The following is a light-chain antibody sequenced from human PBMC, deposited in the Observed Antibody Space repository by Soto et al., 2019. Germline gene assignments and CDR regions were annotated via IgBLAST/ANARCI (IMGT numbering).Light chain of an antibody. CDR1: QSITEK. J-gene: IGKJ5*01. CDR2: GAS. Sequence: IVMRQSPDTLSVWPGESATLSCWASQSITEKVVWYQQKSGQAPRLLIYGASSSATGIPDRFSGSGSGTDFTLTIRSLQPEDFAVYSCQEYGSSPITFGQGTRLEI. CDR3: QEYGSSPIT. V-gene: IGKV3-20*01.